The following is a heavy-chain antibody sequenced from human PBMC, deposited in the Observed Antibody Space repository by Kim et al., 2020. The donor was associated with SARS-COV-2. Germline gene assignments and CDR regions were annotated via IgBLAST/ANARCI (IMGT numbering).Heavy chain of an antibody. V-gene: IGHV3-7*03. CDR3: ARRGEYQLLPFDY. CDR2: IKQDGSEK. D-gene: IGHD2-2*01. Sequence: GGSLRLSCEASGFTFSSYWMSWVRQAPGKGLEWVANIKQDGSEKYYVDSVKGRFTISRDNAKNSLYLQMNSLRAEDTAVYYCARRGEYQLLPFDYWGQGTLVTVSS. CDR1: GFTFSSYW. J-gene: IGHJ4*02.